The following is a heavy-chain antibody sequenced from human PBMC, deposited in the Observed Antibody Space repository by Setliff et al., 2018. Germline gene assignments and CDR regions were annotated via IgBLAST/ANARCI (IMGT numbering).Heavy chain of an antibody. J-gene: IGHJ4*02. CDR3: ESWRGYGFGIDY. Sequence: KTSETLSLTCTVSGGSISSGDYYWSWIRQPPGKGLEWIGYIYSSGSTYYNPSLKSRVSISVDTSKNQFSLKLSSVTAADTAVYYCESWRGYGFGIDYWGQGALVTVSS. CDR2: IYSSGST. V-gene: IGHV4-30-4*08. D-gene: IGHD5-18*01. CDR1: GGSISSGDYY.